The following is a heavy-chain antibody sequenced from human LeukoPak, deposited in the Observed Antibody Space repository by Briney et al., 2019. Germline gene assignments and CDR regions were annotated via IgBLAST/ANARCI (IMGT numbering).Heavy chain of an antibody. V-gene: IGHV3-9*01. Sequence: GGSLRLSCAAPRFTFDDYAMHWIRQAPGKGLEWVSGISWNSGSIGYADSVKGRFTISRDNAKNSLYLQMNSLRAEDTALYYCAKDSRTTVIYYMDVWGKGTTVTVSS. J-gene: IGHJ6*03. CDR3: AKDSRTTVIYYMDV. CDR1: RFTFDDYA. D-gene: IGHD4-17*01. CDR2: ISWNSGSI.